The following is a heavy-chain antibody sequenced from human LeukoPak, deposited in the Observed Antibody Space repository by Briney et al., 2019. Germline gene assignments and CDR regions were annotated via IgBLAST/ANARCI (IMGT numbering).Heavy chain of an antibody. CDR3: AKGLISSWYSYFDY. CDR1: GFTFDDYA. CDR2: ISWNSGSI. Sequence: PGRSLRLSCAASGFTFDDYAMHWVRQAPGKGLEWVSGISWNSGSIGYADSVKGRFTISRDNAKNSLYLQMNSLRAEDTALYYCAKGLISSWYSYFDYWGQGTLVTVSS. D-gene: IGHD6-13*01. V-gene: IGHV3-9*01. J-gene: IGHJ4*02.